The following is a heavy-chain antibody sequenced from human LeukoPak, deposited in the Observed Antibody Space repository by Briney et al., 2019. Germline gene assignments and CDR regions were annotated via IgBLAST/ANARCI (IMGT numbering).Heavy chain of an antibody. D-gene: IGHD1-26*01. Sequence: PSETLSLTCTVSGGSISSGSYYWSWIRQPAGKGLGWIGRIYTSGSTNYNPSLKSRVTISVDTSKNQFSLKLSSVTAADTAVYYCARAPLGGGPIDAFDIWGQGTMVTVSS. CDR2: IYTSGST. CDR1: GGSISSGSYY. CDR3: ARAPLGGGPIDAFDI. V-gene: IGHV4-61*02. J-gene: IGHJ3*02.